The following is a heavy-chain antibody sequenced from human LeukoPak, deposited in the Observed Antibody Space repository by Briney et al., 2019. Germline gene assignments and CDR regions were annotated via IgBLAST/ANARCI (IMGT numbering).Heavy chain of an antibody. J-gene: IGHJ4*02. CDR1: GFTFSSYA. Sequence: GGSLRLSCAASGFTFSSYAMSWVRQAPGKGLEWVSAIIGSGGSTYYADSVKGRLTISRDNSKNTLYLQMNSLRAEDTAVYYCAKAKRGRFDYWGQGTLVTVSS. CDR2: IIGSGGST. D-gene: IGHD3-16*01. V-gene: IGHV3-23*01. CDR3: AKAKRGRFDY.